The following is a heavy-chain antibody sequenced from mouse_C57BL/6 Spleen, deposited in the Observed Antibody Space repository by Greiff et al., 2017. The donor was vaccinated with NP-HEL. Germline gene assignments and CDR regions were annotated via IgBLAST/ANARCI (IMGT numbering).Heavy chain of an antibody. D-gene: IGHD4-1*01. Sequence: QVQLQQSGPGLVQPSQSLSITCTVSGFSLTSYGVHWVRQSPGKGLEWLGVIWRGGSTDYNAAFMSRLSITKDNSKSQVFFKMNSLQADDTAIYYCAKNYGTTWGYYAMDYWGQGTSVTVSS. CDR3: AKNYGTTWGYYAMDY. J-gene: IGHJ4*01. V-gene: IGHV2-5*01. CDR1: GFSLTSYG. CDR2: IWRGGST.